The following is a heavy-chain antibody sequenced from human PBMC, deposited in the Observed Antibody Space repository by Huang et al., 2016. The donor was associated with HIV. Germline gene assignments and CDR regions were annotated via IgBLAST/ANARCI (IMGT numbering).Heavy chain of an antibody. V-gene: IGHV5-51*01. CDR3: AGHNPYGYDDY. D-gene: IGHD2-2*03. CDR1: GYSFTNYW. Sequence: EVHLVQSGAEVKKPGESLKISCKSSGYSFTNYWIGWVRRLPGKGLEWIGFIYPGDSETRYSPSFQGQVTISADNSISTAYLQWSSLKASDSGFYYCAGHNPYGYDDYWGQGTLVTVSS. J-gene: IGHJ4*02. CDR2: IYPGDSET.